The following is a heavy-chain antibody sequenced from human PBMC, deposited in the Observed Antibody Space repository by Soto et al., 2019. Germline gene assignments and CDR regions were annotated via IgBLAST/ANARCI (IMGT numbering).Heavy chain of an antibody. Sequence: EVQAVESGGSLVQPGWSLRLSCAVAGLTCSEHYIDWVRPAPGKRLEWVGRYRSKRDRYSTDYAASVKGRFSISRDCSTNSLYLQLNSLKIEDTAVYYCATGRLDSWSGYPFHSWGQGTMVAVSS. V-gene: IGHV3-72*01. CDR2: YRSKRDRYST. CDR3: ATGRLDSWSGYPFHS. D-gene: IGHD3-3*01. J-gene: IGHJ5*01. CDR1: GLTCSEHY.